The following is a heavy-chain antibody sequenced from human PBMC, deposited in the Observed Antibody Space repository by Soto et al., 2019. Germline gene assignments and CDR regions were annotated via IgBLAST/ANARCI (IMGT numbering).Heavy chain of an antibody. CDR3: ARGMYGSGSYYIGDAFDI. V-gene: IGHV3-53*01. Sequence: EVQLVESGGGLIQPGGSLRLSCAVSGFTVSYNYMNWVRQAPGKGLEWVSVIYRGGDTFYADSVKGRFTISRDNSKNTLYLQMNSLRAEDTAVYYCARGMYGSGSYYIGDAFDIWGQGTMVTVSS. CDR2: IYRGGDT. CDR1: GFTVSYNY. D-gene: IGHD3-10*01. J-gene: IGHJ3*02.